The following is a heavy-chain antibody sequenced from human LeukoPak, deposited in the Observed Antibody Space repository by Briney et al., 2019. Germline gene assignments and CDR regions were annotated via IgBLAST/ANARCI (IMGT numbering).Heavy chain of an antibody. CDR2: ISSSSSYR. V-gene: IGHV3-21*01. CDR3: SRRSRDGYDFDY. CDR1: GFTFSSYS. J-gene: IGHJ4*02. D-gene: IGHD5-24*01. Sequence: GGSLRLSCAASGFTFSSYSMNWVRQAPGRGLEWVSSISSSSSYRYFADSVKGRFTISRDNAKNSLYLQMNSLRAEDTAVYYCSRRSRDGYDFDYWGQGTLVTVSS.